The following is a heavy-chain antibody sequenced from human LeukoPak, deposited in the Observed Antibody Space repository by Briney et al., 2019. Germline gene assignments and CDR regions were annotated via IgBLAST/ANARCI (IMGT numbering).Heavy chain of an antibody. J-gene: IGHJ5*02. V-gene: IGHV1-8*03. CDR3: ARGQMSFDP. CDR2: MNPNSGNT. Sequence: ASVKVSCKASGYTFTSYGISWVRQATGQGLEWMGWMNPNSGNTGYAQKFQGRVTITRNTSISTAYMELSSLRSEDTAVYYCARGQMSFDPWGQGTLVTVSS. CDR1: GYTFTSYG. D-gene: IGHD5-24*01.